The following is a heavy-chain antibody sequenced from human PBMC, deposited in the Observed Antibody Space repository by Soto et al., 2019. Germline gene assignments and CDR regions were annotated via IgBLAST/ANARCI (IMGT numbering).Heavy chain of an antibody. J-gene: IGHJ4*02. CDR1: GFTFSQYG. CDR2: IRSSSTT. Sequence: EVQLVESGGGSVLPGGSLRLSCTASGFTFSQYGLNWVRQAPGKGLEWVAFIRSSSTTEYADSVRGRFTIYRDNAKNSLYLQMNSLRAEDTAIYYCAREVRHIDSWGQGTLVTVSS. CDR3: AREVRHIDS. V-gene: IGHV3-48*04. D-gene: IGHD2-21*01.